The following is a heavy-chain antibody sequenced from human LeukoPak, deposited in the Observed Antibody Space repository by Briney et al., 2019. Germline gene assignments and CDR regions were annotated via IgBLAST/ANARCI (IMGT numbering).Heavy chain of an antibody. CDR1: GYTLTSYY. D-gene: IGHD2-8*01. CDR3: AREYCTNGVCLYYFDY. J-gene: IGHJ4*02. V-gene: IGHV1-46*01. Sequence: ASVKVSCKASGYTLTSYYMHWVRQAPGQGLEWMEIINPSGGSTSYAQKFQGRVTMTRDMSTSTVYMELSSLRSEDTAVYYCAREYCTNGVCLYYFDYWGQGTLVTVSS. CDR2: INPSGGST.